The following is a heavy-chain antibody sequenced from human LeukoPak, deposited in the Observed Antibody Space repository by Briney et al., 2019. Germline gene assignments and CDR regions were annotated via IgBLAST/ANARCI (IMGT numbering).Heavy chain of an antibody. CDR3: ARDPTTYGSGSNYYYFDY. CDR1: GFTFSSYS. CDR2: ISSSSIYI. J-gene: IGHJ4*02. Sequence: GSLILSCAASGFTFSSYSMNWVRQAPGKGLEWVSSISSSSIYIYYADSVKGRFTISRDNAKNSLYLQMNSLRAEGTAVYYCARDPTTYGSGSNYYYFDYWGQGTLVTVSS. V-gene: IGHV3-21*01. D-gene: IGHD3-10*01.